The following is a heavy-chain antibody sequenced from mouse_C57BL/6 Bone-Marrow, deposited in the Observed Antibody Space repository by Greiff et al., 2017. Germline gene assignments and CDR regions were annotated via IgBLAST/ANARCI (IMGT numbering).Heavy chain of an antibody. CDR2: INPYNGDT. CDR1: GYSFTGYF. CDR3: AIGGYYGGNWFAY. V-gene: IGHV1-20*01. J-gene: IGHJ3*01. Sequence: VHVKQSGPELVKPGDSVKISCKASGYSFTGYFMNWVMQSHGKSLEWIGRINPYNGDTFYNQKFKGKATLTVDKSSSTAHMELRSLTSEDSAVYYCAIGGYYGGNWFAYWGQGTLVTVSA. D-gene: IGHD1-1*01.